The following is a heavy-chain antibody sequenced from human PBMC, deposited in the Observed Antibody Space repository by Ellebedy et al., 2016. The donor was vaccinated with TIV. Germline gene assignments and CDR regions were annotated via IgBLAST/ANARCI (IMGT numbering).Heavy chain of an antibody. Sequence: GESLKISXAASGFTFSHYFMHWVRQAPGKGLEWVAVISYDGGNKYYADSVKGRFTISRDNSKNTLCLQMNSLRPEDTAVYFCARDLRVAEAGIAWGQGTLVTVSS. CDR3: ARDLRVAEAGIA. D-gene: IGHD6-19*01. CDR1: GFTFSHYF. V-gene: IGHV3-30*04. CDR2: ISYDGGNK. J-gene: IGHJ4*02.